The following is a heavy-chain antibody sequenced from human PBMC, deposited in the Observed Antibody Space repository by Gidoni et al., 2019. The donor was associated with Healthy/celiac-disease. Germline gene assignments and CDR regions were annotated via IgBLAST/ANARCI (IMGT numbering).Heavy chain of an antibody. CDR1: GGSFSGYY. Sequence: QVQLQQWGAGLLKPSETLSLTCAVYGGSFSGYYWSWIRQPPGKGLEWIGEINHSGSTNYNPSLKSRVTISVDTSKNQFSLKLSSVTAADTAVYYCARGRGYYYYGMDVWGQGTTVTVSS. V-gene: IGHV4-34*01. CDR2: INHSGST. J-gene: IGHJ6*02. CDR3: ARGRGYYYYGMDV. D-gene: IGHD3-10*01.